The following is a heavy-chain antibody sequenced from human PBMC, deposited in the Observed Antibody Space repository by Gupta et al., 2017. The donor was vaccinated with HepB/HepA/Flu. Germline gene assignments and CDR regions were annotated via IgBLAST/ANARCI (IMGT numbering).Heavy chain of an antibody. Sequence: QLQLQESDPGLVKPSETLSLTCTVSGGSISRSNHCWGWIRQPPGKGLEWIGGIYYSGNTYYNPSLKSRVTISVDTSKNQFSLRLSSVTAADTAVYSCARLARSGYDWAFDSWGQGSLVTVSS. J-gene: IGHJ4*02. CDR1: GGSISRSNHC. CDR2: IYYSGNT. CDR3: ARLARSGYDWAFDS. D-gene: IGHD5-12*01. V-gene: IGHV4-39*01.